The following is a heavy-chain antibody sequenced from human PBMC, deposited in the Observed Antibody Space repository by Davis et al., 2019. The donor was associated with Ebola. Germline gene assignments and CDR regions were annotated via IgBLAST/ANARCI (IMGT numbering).Heavy chain of an antibody. Sequence: GESLKISCAAPGFTFSSYWMHWVRQTPGTGLVWASNINGDATITNYADSVKGRFTISRDNAKNTLYLQMNSLRVEDAGLYFCARVATDWFDPWGQGTLVTVSS. CDR3: ARVATDWFDP. CDR1: GFTFSSYW. CDR2: INGDATIT. J-gene: IGHJ5*02. V-gene: IGHV3-74*01.